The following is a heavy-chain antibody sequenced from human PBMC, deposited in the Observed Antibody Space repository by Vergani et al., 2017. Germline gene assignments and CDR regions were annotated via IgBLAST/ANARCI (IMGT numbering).Heavy chain of an antibody. V-gene: IGHV3-21*01. Sequence: EVQLVESGGGLVQPGGSLRLSCAASGFTFSSYSMNWVRQAPGKGLEWVSSISSSSSYIYYADSMKGRFTISRDNAKNSLYLQMNSLRAEDTAVYYCARSPVGAADYWGQGTLVTVSS. D-gene: IGHD1-26*01. J-gene: IGHJ4*02. CDR1: GFTFSSYS. CDR3: ARSPVGAADY. CDR2: ISSSSSYI.